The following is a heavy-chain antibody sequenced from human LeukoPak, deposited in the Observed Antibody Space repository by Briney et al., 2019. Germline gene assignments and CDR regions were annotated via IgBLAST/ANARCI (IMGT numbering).Heavy chain of an antibody. CDR3: ARRRGFGSWLYFDY. V-gene: IGHV4-34*01. CDR2: INHSGST. CDR1: GGSFSGYY. J-gene: IGHJ4*02. Sequence: PLETLSLTCAVYGGSFSGYYWSWIRQPPGKGLEWIGEINHSGSTNYNPSLKSRVTISVDTSKNQFSLKLSSVTAADTAVYYCARRRGFGSWLYFDYWGQGTLVTVSS. D-gene: IGHD6-13*01.